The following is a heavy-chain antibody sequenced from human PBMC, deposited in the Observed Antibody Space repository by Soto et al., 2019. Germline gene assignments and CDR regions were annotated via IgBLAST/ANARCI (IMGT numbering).Heavy chain of an antibody. Sequence: SETLSLTCTVSGGSISSSSYYWGWIRQPPGKGLEWIGSIYYSGSTYYNPSLKSRVTISVDTSKNQFPLKLSSVTAADTAVYYCARHVQRAAAAGPFDYWGQGTLVTVSS. CDR1: GGSISSSSYY. D-gene: IGHD6-13*01. V-gene: IGHV4-39*01. J-gene: IGHJ4*02. CDR2: IYYSGST. CDR3: ARHVQRAAAAGPFDY.